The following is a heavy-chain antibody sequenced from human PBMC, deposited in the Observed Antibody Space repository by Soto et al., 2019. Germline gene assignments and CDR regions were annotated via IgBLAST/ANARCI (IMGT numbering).Heavy chain of an antibody. J-gene: IGHJ4*02. D-gene: IGHD3-10*01. V-gene: IGHV1-69*13. CDR1: GGTFSSYA. Sequence: GASVKVSCKASGGTFSSYAISWVRQAPGQGLEWMGGIIPIFGTANYAQKFQGRVTITADESTSTAYMELSSLRSEDTAVYYCARHGPGRGLAPAYLDYWGQGTLVTVS. CDR2: IIPIFGTA. CDR3: ARHGPGRGLAPAYLDY.